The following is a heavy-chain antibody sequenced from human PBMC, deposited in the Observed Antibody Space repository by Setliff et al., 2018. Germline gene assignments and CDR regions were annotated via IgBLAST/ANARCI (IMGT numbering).Heavy chain of an antibody. Sequence: ASVKVSCKASGYTFTGYYMHWVRQAPGQGLEWMGWINPNSGGTNYAQKFQGWVTMTRDTSISTAYMELSSLRSEDTAVYYCARLGVGATTGKSYYFDYWGQGTLVTVSS. CDR3: ARLGVGATTGKSYYFDY. V-gene: IGHV1-2*04. CDR2: INPNSGGT. CDR1: GYTFTGYY. D-gene: IGHD1-26*01. J-gene: IGHJ4*02.